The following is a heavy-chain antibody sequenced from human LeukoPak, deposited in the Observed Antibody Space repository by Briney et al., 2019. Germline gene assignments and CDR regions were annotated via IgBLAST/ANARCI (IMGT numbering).Heavy chain of an antibody. Sequence: SVKVSCKASGGTFSSYAISWVRQAPGQGLEWMGGIIPIFGTANYAQKFRGRVTITTDESTSTAYMELSSLRSEDTAVYYCAGPSYYYDSSGYYYGYYFDYWGQGTLVTLSS. CDR2: IIPIFGTA. D-gene: IGHD3-22*01. CDR1: GGTFSSYA. V-gene: IGHV1-69*05. CDR3: AGPSYYYDSSGYYYGYYFDY. J-gene: IGHJ4*02.